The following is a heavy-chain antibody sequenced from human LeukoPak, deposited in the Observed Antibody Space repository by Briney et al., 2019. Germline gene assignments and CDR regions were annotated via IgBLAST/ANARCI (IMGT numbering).Heavy chain of an antibody. CDR3: ARDRYCSSTSCYADFDY. Sequence: GGSLRLSCAASGLTFSSYSMNWVRKAPGKGLEWVSSISSSSSYIYYADSVKGRFTISRDNAKNSLYLQMNSLRAEDTAVYYCARDRYCSSTSCYADFDYWGQGTLVTVSS. CDR1: GLTFSSYS. D-gene: IGHD2-2*01. CDR2: ISSSSSYI. V-gene: IGHV3-21*01. J-gene: IGHJ4*02.